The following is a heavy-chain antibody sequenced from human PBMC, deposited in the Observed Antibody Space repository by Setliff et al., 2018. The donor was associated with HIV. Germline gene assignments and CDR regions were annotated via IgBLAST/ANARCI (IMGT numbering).Heavy chain of an antibody. Sequence: ASVKVSCKTSGYIFIRYYIFWVRQAPGQGLEWMGNINPHTGVTKYAEKFQGRVTMTRDTSINTIYMELSRLRSDDPAVYYCARDLRDGFEEWFSTLDDGMDVWGQGTTVTVSS. CDR2: INPHTGVT. D-gene: IGHD3-3*01. CDR1: GYIFIRYY. CDR3: ARDLRDGFEEWFSTLDDGMDV. V-gene: IGHV1-2*02. J-gene: IGHJ6*02.